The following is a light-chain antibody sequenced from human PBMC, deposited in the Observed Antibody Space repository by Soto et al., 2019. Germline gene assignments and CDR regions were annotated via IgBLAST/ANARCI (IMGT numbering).Light chain of an antibody. CDR3: SSYTKSSSYV. CDR1: SSDVGGYDY. Sequence: QSALTQPASVSGSPGQSITMSCTGTSSDVGGYDYVSWYQQHPGEVPKLIIFEVSSRPAWISNRFSASKSGNTASLTISGLQAEDEADYYCSSYTKSSSYVFGNGTKVTV. V-gene: IGLV2-14*01. CDR2: EVS. J-gene: IGLJ1*01.